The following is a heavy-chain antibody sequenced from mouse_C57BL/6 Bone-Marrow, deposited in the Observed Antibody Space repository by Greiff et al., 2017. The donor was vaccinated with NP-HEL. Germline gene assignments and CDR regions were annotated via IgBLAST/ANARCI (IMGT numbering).Heavy chain of an antibody. CDR1: GYSITSDY. D-gene: IGHD2-2*01. CDR3: ARSPLWLRRNYYAMDY. CDR2: ISYSGST. J-gene: IGHJ4*01. V-gene: IGHV3-8*01. Sequence: EVQLVESGPGLAKPSQTLSLPCSVTGYSITSDYWNWIRKFPGNKLEYMGDISYSGSTYSNPSLNSRISITRDTSKNQYYLQLNSVTTEDTATYYCARSPLWLRRNYYAMDYWGQGTSVTVSS.